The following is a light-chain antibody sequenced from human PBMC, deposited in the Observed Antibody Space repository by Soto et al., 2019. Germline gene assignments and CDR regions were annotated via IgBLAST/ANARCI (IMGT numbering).Light chain of an antibody. CDR2: WAS. CDR3: QQYYSIPIT. Sequence: DIVMTQSPDSLAVSLGERATINCKSSQSVLHSSNNKNYLAWYQQKSGQPPKLLIYWASTRESGVPDRFSGSGSGTDFTLTISSLQAEDVAVYYCQQYYSIPITFGQGTRLDIK. J-gene: IGKJ5*01. V-gene: IGKV4-1*01. CDR1: QSVLHSSNNKNY.